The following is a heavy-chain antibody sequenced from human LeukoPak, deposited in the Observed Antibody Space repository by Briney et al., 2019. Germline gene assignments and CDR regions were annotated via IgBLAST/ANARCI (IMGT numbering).Heavy chain of an antibody. CDR2: ISSSSSCI. CDR3: ARDRDSSGWYDY. D-gene: IGHD6-19*01. CDR1: GFTFSSYS. Sequence: PGGSLRLSCAASGFTFSSYSMNWVRQAPGKGLEWVSSISSSSSCIYYADSVKGRFTISRDNAKNSLYLQMSSLRAEDTAVYYCARDRDSSGWYDYWGQGTLVTVSS. J-gene: IGHJ4*02. V-gene: IGHV3-21*01.